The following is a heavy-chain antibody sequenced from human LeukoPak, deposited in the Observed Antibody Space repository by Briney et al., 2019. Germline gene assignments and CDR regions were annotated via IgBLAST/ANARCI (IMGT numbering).Heavy chain of an antibody. D-gene: IGHD3-10*01. Sequence: GASVKVSCKASGYTFTGYYIHWVRQAPGQGLEWMGWINPSSGDTHYAQMFQGTVTTTRDTSISTAYMELNRLRSDDTAVYYCAIEGEYYYGSGSYTTAWGQGTLVTVSS. V-gene: IGHV1-2*02. CDR2: INPSSGDT. J-gene: IGHJ5*02. CDR3: AIEGEYYYGSGSYTTA. CDR1: GYTFTGYY.